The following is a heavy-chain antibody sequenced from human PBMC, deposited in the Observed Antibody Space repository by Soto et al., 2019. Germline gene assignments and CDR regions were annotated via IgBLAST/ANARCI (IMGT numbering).Heavy chain of an antibody. CDR2: FYPGDSTS. CDR3: ARIIGYCRNNDCSWTFDI. D-gene: IGHD2-2*03. J-gene: IGHJ3*02. V-gene: IGHV5-51*01. Sequence: ESMKISFKTSGYSFISYWVAWVRQKPGKGLEWMGTFYPGDSTSTYSPSFQGQVTISVDKSISTAYLHLSSLKASDTAMYYCARIIGYCRNNDCSWTFDIWGQGTTVTVSS. CDR1: GYSFISYW.